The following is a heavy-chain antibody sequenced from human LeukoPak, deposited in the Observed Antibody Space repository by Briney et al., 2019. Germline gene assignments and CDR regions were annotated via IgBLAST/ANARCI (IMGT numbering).Heavy chain of an antibody. J-gene: IGHJ4*02. CDR2: IYYSGST. D-gene: IGHD5-18*01. Sequence: SETLSLTCTVSGGSISSYYWSWIRQPPGKGLEWIGYIYYSGSTNYNPSLKSRVTISVDTSKNQFSLKLSSVTAADTAVYYCARDGYSYGYDYWGQGTLVTVSS. CDR3: ARDGYSYGYDY. CDR1: GGSISSYY. V-gene: IGHV4-59*01.